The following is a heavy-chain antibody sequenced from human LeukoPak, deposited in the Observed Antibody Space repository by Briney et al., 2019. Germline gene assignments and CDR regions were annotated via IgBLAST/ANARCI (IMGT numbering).Heavy chain of an antibody. D-gene: IGHD6-13*01. Sequence: SETLSLTCAVYGGSFSGYYWSWIRQPPGKGLEWIGEINHSGSTNYNPSLKSRVTISVDTSKNQFSLKPSSVTAADTAVYYCARGREAAAGTSSWYFDLWGRGTLVTVSS. CDR3: ARGREAAAGTSSWYFDL. CDR1: GGSFSGYY. V-gene: IGHV4-34*01. CDR2: INHSGST. J-gene: IGHJ2*01.